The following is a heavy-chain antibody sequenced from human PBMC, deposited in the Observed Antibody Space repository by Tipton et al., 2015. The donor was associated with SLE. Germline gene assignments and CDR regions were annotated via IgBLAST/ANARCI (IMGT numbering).Heavy chain of an antibody. CDR2: INHSGST. J-gene: IGHJ3*02. CDR1: GGSFSGYY. V-gene: IGHV4-34*01. CDR3: ARVVAAAGTAFDI. Sequence: TLSLTCAVYGGSFSGYYWSWIRQPPGKGLEWIGEINHSGSTNYNPSLKSRVTISVDTSKNQFSLKLSSVTAADTALYYCARVVAAAGTAFDIWCQGTMVTVSS. D-gene: IGHD6-13*01.